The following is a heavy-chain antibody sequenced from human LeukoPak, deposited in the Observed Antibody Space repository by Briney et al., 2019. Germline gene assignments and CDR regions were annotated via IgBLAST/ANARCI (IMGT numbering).Heavy chain of an antibody. Sequence: PSGTLCLTCTVSGGSISSSSYYWGWIRQPPGKGLEWIGSIYYSGSTYYNPSLKSRVTISVDTSKNQFSLKLSSVTAADTAVYYCARAPGRYYDSSANFDYWGQGTLVTVSS. CDR3: ARAPGRYYDSSANFDY. D-gene: IGHD3-22*01. CDR2: IYYSGST. J-gene: IGHJ4*02. V-gene: IGHV4-39*07. CDR1: GGSISSSSYY.